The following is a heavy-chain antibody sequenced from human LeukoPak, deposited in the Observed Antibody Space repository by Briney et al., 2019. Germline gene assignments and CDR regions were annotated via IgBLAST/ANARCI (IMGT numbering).Heavy chain of an antibody. D-gene: IGHD6-13*01. CDR2: ISEDGSRT. Sequence: GGSLRLSCAASGFSFPDHVMHWVRQAPGKGLEWVSLISEDGSRTYYADSVRGRFTISRDNRKNSLSLQMRSLTAEDTALYFCAKKSGAAGNFDYWGQGTLVTVSS. CDR1: GFSFPDHV. J-gene: IGHJ4*02. CDR3: AKKSGAAGNFDY. V-gene: IGHV3-43*02.